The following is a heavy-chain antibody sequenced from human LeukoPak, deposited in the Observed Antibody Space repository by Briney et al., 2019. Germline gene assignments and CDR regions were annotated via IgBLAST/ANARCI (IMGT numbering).Heavy chain of an antibody. CDR1: GGSISSYY. Sequence: SETLSLTCTVSGGSISSYYWGWIRQPPGKGLEWIGSIYYSGSTYYNPSLKSRVTISVDTSKNQFSLKLSSVTAADTAVYYCARHLTYYYGLDVWGQGTTVTVSS. CDR2: IYYSGST. CDR3: ARHLTYYYGLDV. V-gene: IGHV4-39*01. J-gene: IGHJ6*02.